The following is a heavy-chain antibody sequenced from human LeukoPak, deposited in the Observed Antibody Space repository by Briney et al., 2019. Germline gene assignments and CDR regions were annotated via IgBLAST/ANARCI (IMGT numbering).Heavy chain of an antibody. J-gene: IGHJ4*02. CDR1: GFTFGSYS. Sequence: GGSLRLSCAASGFTFGSYSMNWVRQAPGKGLEWVSSISSSSSYIYYADSVKGRFTISRDNAKNSLYLQMNSLRAEDTAVYYCARETYPDIVVVVAATPLDYWGQGTLVTVSS. D-gene: IGHD2-15*01. CDR2: ISSSSSYI. V-gene: IGHV3-21*01. CDR3: ARETYPDIVVVVAATPLDY.